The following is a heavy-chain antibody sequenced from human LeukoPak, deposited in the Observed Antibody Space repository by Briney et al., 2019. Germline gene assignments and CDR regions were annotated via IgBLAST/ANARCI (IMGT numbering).Heavy chain of an antibody. V-gene: IGHV4-39*01. CDR3: VNSSPGGGWLVSGNFDY. CDR1: GGSISSNNYY. CDR2: IYYSGST. J-gene: IGHJ4*02. Sequence: PSETLSLTCTVSGGSISSNNYYWGWIRQPPGKGLEWIGSIYYSGSTYYNPSLKSRVTISVDTSKNQFSLKLSSATAADTAVYYCVNSSPGGGWLVSGNFDYWGQGTLVTVSS. D-gene: IGHD6-19*01.